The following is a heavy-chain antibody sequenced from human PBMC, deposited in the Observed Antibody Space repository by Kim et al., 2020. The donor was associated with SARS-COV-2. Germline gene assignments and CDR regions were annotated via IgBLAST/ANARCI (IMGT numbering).Heavy chain of an antibody. J-gene: IGHJ3*02. V-gene: IGHV4-39*01. D-gene: IGHD3-9*01. Sequence: KSRVTISVDTSKNQFSLKLSSVTAADTAVYYCARLWGDILTGYYNAFDIWGQGTMVTVSS. CDR3: ARLWGDILTGYYNAFDI.